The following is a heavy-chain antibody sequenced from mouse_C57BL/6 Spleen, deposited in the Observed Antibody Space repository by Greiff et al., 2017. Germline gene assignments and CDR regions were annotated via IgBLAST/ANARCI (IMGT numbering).Heavy chain of an antibody. D-gene: IGHD1-1*01. J-gene: IGHJ1*03. CDR3: TRRYGSSGGYFDV. CDR2: IDPETGGT. Sequence: QVQLQQSGAELVRPGASVTLSCKASGYTFTDYEMHWVKQTPVHGLEWIGAIDPETGGTAYNQKFKGKAILTADKSSSTAYMELRSLTSEDSAVDYCTRRYGSSGGYFDVWGTGTTGTASS. CDR1: GYTFTDYE. V-gene: IGHV1-15*01.